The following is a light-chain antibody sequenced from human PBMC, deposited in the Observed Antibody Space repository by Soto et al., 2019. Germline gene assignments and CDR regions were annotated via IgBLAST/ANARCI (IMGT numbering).Light chain of an antibody. Sequence: QSVLTQPASVSGSPGQSITISCTGTSSDVGGYDYVSWYQQYPGKAPKLMIFDVSNRPSGVSDRFSGSKSGDTASLTISGLQAEDEADYYCSSYTGSGTDVFGTGTQLTAL. V-gene: IGLV2-14*01. CDR2: DVS. J-gene: IGLJ7*02. CDR1: SSDVGGYDY. CDR3: SSYTGSGTDV.